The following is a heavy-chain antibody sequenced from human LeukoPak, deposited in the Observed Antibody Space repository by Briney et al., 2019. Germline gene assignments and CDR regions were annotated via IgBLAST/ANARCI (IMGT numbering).Heavy chain of an antibody. D-gene: IGHD6-19*01. CDR2: IIPIFGTA. CDR3: ARSYPPYSSGWYFDY. CDR1: GGTFSSYA. Sequence: AASVTASCKASGGTFSSYAISWVRQAPGQGLEWMGGIIPIFGTANYAQKFQGRVTITADESTSTAYMELSSLRSEDTAVYYCARSYPPYSSGWYFDYWGQGTLVTVSS. J-gene: IGHJ4*02. V-gene: IGHV1-69*13.